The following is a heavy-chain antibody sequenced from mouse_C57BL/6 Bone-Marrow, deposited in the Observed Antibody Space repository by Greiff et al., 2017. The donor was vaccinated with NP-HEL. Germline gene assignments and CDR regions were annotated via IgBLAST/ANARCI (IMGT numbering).Heavy chain of an antibody. D-gene: IGHD1-1*01. CDR2: IHPNSGST. CDR1: GYTFTSYW. CDR3: ASYGSFWYFDV. V-gene: IGHV1-64*01. J-gene: IGHJ1*03. Sequence: QVQLKQPGAELVKPGASVKLSCKASGYTFTSYWMHWVKQRPGQGLEWIGMIHPNSGSTNYNEKFKSKATLTVDKSSSTAYMQLSSLTSEDSAVYYCASYGSFWYFDVWGTGTTVTVSS.